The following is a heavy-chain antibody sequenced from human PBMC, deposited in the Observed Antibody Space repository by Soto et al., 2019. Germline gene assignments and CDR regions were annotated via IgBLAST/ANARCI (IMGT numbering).Heavy chain of an antibody. CDR3: ARFPYYDYVWGSYRGNWFDA. D-gene: IGHD3-16*02. J-gene: IGHJ5*02. CDR1: GGSISSCD. Sequence: PSETLSLTCTVSGGSISSCDWSWIRQPPGKGLEWIGYIYYSGSTNYNPSLKSRVTISVDTSKNQFSLKLSSVTAADTAVYYCARFPYYDYVWGSYRGNWFDAWGQGTLVTVSS. CDR2: IYYSGST. V-gene: IGHV4-59*01.